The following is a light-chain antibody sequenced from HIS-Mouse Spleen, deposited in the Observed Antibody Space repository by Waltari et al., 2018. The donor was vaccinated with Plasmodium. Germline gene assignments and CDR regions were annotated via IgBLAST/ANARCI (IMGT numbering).Light chain of an antibody. V-gene: IGLV1-40*01. J-gene: IGLJ3*02. CDR2: GNS. CDR1: SSNLGAGYD. Sequence: QSVLTQPPSVSGAPGQRVTIPCTGSSSNLGAGYDVHWYQPLPGTAPKPLIYGNSNRPSGVPDRFSGSKSGTSASLAITGLQAEDEADYYCQSYDSSLSWVFGGGTKLTVL. CDR3: QSYDSSLSWV.